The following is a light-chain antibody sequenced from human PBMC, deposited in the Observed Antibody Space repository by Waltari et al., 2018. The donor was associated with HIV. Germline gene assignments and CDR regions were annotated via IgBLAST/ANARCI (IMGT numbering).Light chain of an antibody. CDR1: QTVLYSSNNKNY. V-gene: IGKV4-1*01. Sequence: DIVMTQSPDSLAVSLGERATINCKSSQTVLYSSNNKNYLTWYQQRPGQPPKVVIYWASTRESGVPDRFSGSGSGTDFTLTINSLQAEDVAVYYSQQYYSLPYTFGRGTKLEIK. J-gene: IGKJ2*01. CDR3: QQYYSLPYT. CDR2: WAS.